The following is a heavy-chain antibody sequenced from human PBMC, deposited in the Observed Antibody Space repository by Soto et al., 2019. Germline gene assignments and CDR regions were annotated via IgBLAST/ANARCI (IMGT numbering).Heavy chain of an antibody. D-gene: IGHD2-21*01. CDR1: GFTFSSYG. CDR2: ISYDGSNK. Sequence: GGSLRLSCAASGFTFSSYGMHWVRQAPGKGLEWVAVISYDGSNKYYADSVKGRFTISRDNSKNTLYLQMNSLRAEDTAVYYCAKTGVIPPTDGMDVWGQGTTVTVSS. J-gene: IGHJ6*02. CDR3: AKTGVIPPTDGMDV. V-gene: IGHV3-30*18.